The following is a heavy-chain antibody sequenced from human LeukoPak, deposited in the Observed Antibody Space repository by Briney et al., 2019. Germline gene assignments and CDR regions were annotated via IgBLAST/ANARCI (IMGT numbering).Heavy chain of an antibody. Sequence: PGGSLRLSCAASGFTFSSYSMNWVRQAPGKGLEWVSSISNSGSYIYYADSVKGRFTISRDNAKNSLYLQMDSLRAEDTAVYYCARCQGSSTICYTVYWGQGTLVTVSS. CDR1: GFTFSSYS. D-gene: IGHD2-2*02. CDR2: ISNSGSYI. J-gene: IGHJ4*02. V-gene: IGHV3-21*01. CDR3: ARCQGSSTICYTVY.